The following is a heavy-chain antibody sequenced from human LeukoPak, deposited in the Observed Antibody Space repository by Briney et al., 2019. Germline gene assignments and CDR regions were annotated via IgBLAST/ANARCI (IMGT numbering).Heavy chain of an antibody. D-gene: IGHD4-17*01. Sequence: ASVKVSCKASGYTFTSYGISWVRQAPGQGLEWMGWISAYNGNTNYAQKLQGRVTITTDESTSTAYMELSSLRSEDTAVYYCARGAVTTTWFDPWGQGTLVTVSS. CDR2: ISAYNGNT. V-gene: IGHV1-18*01. CDR3: ARGAVTTTWFDP. CDR1: GYTFTSYG. J-gene: IGHJ5*02.